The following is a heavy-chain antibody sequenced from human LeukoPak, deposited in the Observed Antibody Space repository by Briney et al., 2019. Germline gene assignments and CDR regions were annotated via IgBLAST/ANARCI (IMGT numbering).Heavy chain of an antibody. Sequence: SGPTLVNPTQTLTLTCTFSGFSLSTSGMCVSWIRQPPGKALEWLARIDWDDDTYYSTSLKTRLTISKDTSKNRVVLTVINMDPVDTATYYCARTSYSSSSVFFDYWGQGTLVTVSS. J-gene: IGHJ4*02. CDR2: IDWDDDT. D-gene: IGHD6-6*01. CDR1: GFSLSTSGMC. V-gene: IGHV2-70*11. CDR3: ARTSYSSSSVFFDY.